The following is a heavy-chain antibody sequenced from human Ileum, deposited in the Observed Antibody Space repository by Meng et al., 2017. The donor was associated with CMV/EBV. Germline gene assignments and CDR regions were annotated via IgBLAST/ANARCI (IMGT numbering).Heavy chain of an antibody. CDR3: VKEQSPTAGYYYGMDV. CDR2: IWYHGEDQ. V-gene: IGHV3-30*02. CDR1: GFTFDSYG. D-gene: IGHD4-11*01. J-gene: IGHJ6*02. Sequence: GESLKISCAASGFTFDSYGMHWVRQAPGKGLEWVAFIWYHGEDQYYADSVKGRFTISRDNSKNTVSLQMNSLRVEDTAVYYCVKEQSPTAGYYYGMDVWGQGTTVTVSS.